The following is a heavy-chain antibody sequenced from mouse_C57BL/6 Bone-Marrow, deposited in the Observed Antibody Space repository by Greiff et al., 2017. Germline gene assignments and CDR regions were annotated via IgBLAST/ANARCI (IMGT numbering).Heavy chain of an antibody. CDR1: GFTFSSYG. Sequence: DVKLVESGGDLVKPGGSLKLSCAASGFTFSSYGMSWVRQTPDQRLEWVATISSGGSYTYYPNSLKGRFTISRDNAKNTLYLQISSLKSEDTAMYSYARHLYYGNYGFYDMDYWGQGTSVTVSS. D-gene: IGHD2-1*01. J-gene: IGHJ4*01. CDR2: ISSGGSYT. V-gene: IGHV5-6*02. CDR3: ARHLYYGNYGFYDMDY.